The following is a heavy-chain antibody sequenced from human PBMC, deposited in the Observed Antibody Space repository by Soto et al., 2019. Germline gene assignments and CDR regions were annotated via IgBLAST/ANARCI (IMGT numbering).Heavy chain of an antibody. CDR3: ATSRWNL. D-gene: IGHD2-15*01. CDR2: VSSSSSTL. Sequence: GGSLRLSCAASGFSFSTYSMNWVRQAPGKGLEWVSYVSSSSSTLDYADSVKGRFTISRDNAKNSLYLQMSSLRGDDTAVYYCATSRWNLWGRGTLVTVSS. CDR1: GFSFSTYS. J-gene: IGHJ2*01. V-gene: IGHV3-48*01.